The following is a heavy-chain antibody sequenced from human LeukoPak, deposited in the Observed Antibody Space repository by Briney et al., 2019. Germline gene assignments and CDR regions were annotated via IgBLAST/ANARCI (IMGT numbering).Heavy chain of an antibody. CDR1: GGPFSWYY. CDR3: ARLRGATVAHNWFDP. CDR2: MNHSGSA. J-gene: IGHJ5*02. V-gene: IGHV4-34*01. D-gene: IGHD6-19*01. Sequence: KPSETLSLTCAVHGGPFSWYYWTWIRQPPGKGLEWIGEMNHSGSANYNPSLKSRVTISVHTSKNQYPVRLSSVTAAGTAVYYCARLRGATVAHNWFDPSGQGTLVTVSS.